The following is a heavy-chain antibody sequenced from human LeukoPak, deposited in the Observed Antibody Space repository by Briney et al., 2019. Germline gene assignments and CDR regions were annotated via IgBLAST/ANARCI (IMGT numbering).Heavy chain of an antibody. CDR2: ISSSSSYI. V-gene: IGHV3-21*01. D-gene: IGHD5-18*01. CDR3: ARDQGYSYGIDY. J-gene: IGHJ4*02. CDR1: GFTFSSYS. Sequence: GGSLRLSCAASGFTFSSYSMNWVRQAPGKGLEWVSSISSSSSYIYYADSVKGRFTISRDNAKNSLCLQMNSLRAEDTAVYYCARDQGYSYGIDYWGQGTLVTVSS.